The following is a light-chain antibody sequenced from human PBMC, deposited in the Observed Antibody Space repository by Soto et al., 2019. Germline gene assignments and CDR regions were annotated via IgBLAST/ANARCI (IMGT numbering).Light chain of an antibody. Sequence: QSVLTQPASVAEAPGQRVTISCTGTSSDIGAGYDVHWYQQLPGAAPKLLIYSNAIRPSGVPDRFSASKSGTSASLAITGLRAEDEADYYCQSYDRRLTPSVFGTGTNVTVL. CDR1: SSDIGAGYD. CDR3: QSYDRRLTPSV. V-gene: IGLV1-40*01. J-gene: IGLJ1*01. CDR2: SNA.